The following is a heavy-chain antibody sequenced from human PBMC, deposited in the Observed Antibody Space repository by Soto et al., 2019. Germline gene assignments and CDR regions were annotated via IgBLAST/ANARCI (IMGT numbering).Heavy chain of an antibody. Sequence: SETLSLTCAVYGGSFSGYYWSWIRQPPGKGLEWIGEINHSGSTNYNPSLKSRVTISVDTSKNQFSLKLSSVTAADTAVYYCARGRGGLWSNYYYYGMDVWGQGTTVTVSS. CDR3: ARGRGGLWSNYYYYGMDV. CDR1: GGSFSGYY. D-gene: IGHD3-10*01. J-gene: IGHJ6*02. CDR2: INHSGST. V-gene: IGHV4-34*01.